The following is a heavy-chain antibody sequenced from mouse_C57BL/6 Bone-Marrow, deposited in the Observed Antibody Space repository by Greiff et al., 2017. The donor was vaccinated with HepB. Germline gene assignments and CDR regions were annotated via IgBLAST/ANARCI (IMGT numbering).Heavy chain of an antibody. D-gene: IGHD2-5*01. CDR1: GYTFTSYW. V-gene: IGHV1-64*01. J-gene: IGHJ3*01. CDR2: IHPNSGST. CDR3: ARGYYSTLAWFAY. Sequence: QVQLQQPGAELVKPGASVKLSCKASGYTFTSYWMHWVKQRPGQGLEWIGMIHPNSGSTNYNEKFKSKATLTVDKSSSTAYMQLSSLTSEDSAVYYCARGYYSTLAWFAYWGQGTLVTVSA.